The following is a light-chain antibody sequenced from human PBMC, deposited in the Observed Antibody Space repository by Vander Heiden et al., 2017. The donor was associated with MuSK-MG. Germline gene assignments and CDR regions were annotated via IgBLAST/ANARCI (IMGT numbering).Light chain of an antibody. J-gene: IGKJ4*01. CDR2: DAS. CDR3: QQRRNLLT. Sequence: EIVLTQSPATLSLSQGERATLSCRASQSINTYLDWYQQKPGQAPRLLIYDASTRADDIPDRFSGSGSGTDFTLTSSSLEPEDFAVYYCQQRRNLLTFGGGTKVEIK. CDR1: QSINTY. V-gene: IGKV3-11*01.